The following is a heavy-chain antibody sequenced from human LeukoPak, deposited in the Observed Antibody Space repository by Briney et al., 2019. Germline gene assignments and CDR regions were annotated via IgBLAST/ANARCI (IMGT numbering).Heavy chain of an antibody. CDR1: GGSISSDY. D-gene: IGHD5-12*01. V-gene: IGHV4-39*07. CDR3: AKDQGGYASNFDY. CDR2: IYFGGST. Sequence: SETLSLTCTISGGSISSDYWGWIRQPPGKGLEWIGNIYFGGSTYYNPSLKSRVTISIDTSKKHFSLKLSSVTAADTAVYYCAKDQGGYASNFDYWGQGTLVTVSS. J-gene: IGHJ4*02.